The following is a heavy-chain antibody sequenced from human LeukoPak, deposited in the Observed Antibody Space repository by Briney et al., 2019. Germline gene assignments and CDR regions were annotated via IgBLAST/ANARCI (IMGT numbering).Heavy chain of an antibody. D-gene: IGHD3-10*01. CDR1: GLTVSSNC. CDR2: IYSGGST. CDR3: ARVRSRYYGSGSYYAFDI. Sequence: GGSLRLSCAASGLTVSSNCMSWVRQAPGKGLEWVSLIYSGGSTYYTDSAKGRFTISRDNSKNTLYLQMNSLRAEDTAVYYCARVRSRYYGSGSYYAFDIWGQGTMVTVSS. V-gene: IGHV3-53*05. J-gene: IGHJ3*02.